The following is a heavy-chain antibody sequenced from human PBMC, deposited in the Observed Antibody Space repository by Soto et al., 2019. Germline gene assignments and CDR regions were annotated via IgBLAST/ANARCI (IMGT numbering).Heavy chain of an antibody. V-gene: IGHV3-23*01. J-gene: IGHJ6*02. Sequence: GGSLRLSCAASGVSFSTYAMSWVRQTPGKGPEWVSGISVSGGSRYYADSVKGRFTISRDTSKNTLYLQMNSLRAEDAALYYCATDLPGGEDDHYGMDIWGQGTTVTVSS. CDR2: ISVSGGSR. D-gene: IGHD2-21*01. CDR1: GVSFSTYA. CDR3: ATDLPGGEDDHYGMDI.